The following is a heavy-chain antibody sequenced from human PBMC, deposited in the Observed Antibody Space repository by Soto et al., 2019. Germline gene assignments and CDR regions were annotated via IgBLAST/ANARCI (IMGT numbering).Heavy chain of an antibody. V-gene: IGHV1-18*01. D-gene: IGHD1-1*01. Sequence: QGQLVQSGAEVKKPGASVKVSCKASGYTFSDFGVSWVRQAPGQGLEWMGWISAYNSNTNYAQKVQGRVTMTTDTTTSTGYMEVRKLKTDDTAVYYCGRDSRNLGNWAYFFDYWGQGTLVTGS. CDR3: GRDSRNLGNWAYFFDY. J-gene: IGHJ4*02. CDR1: GYTFSDFG. CDR2: ISAYNSNT.